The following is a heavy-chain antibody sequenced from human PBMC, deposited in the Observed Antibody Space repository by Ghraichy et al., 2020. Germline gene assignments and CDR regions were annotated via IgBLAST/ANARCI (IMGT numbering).Heavy chain of an antibody. V-gene: IGHV3-30-3*01. Sequence: GGSLRLSCAASGFTFSSYAMHWVRQAPGKGLEWVAVISYDGSNKYYADSVKGRFTISRDNSKNTLYLQMNSLRAEDTAVYYCARPRSPSIAARPWNWFDPWGQGTLVTVSS. CDR2: ISYDGSNK. J-gene: IGHJ5*02. CDR1: GFTFSSYA. CDR3: ARPRSPSIAARPWNWFDP. D-gene: IGHD6-6*01.